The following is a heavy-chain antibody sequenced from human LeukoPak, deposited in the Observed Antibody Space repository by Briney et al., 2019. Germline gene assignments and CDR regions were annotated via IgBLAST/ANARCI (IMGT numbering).Heavy chain of an antibody. V-gene: IGHV3-64*02. J-gene: IGHJ4*02. CDR1: GFTFSTYA. CDR3: AGRRVLDASFDY. CDR2: ISRSGGGT. D-gene: IGHD3-16*01. Sequence: GGSLRLSCTASGFTFSTYAMQWVRQAPGKGLEYVSSISRSGGGTYYADSVKGRFTISRDNSKNTLYLQMGSLTTEDMAVYYCAGRRVLDASFDYWGQGTLVTVSS.